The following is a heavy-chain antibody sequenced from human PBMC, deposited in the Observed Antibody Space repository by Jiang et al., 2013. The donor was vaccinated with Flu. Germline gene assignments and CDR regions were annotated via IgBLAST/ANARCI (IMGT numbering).Heavy chain of an antibody. J-gene: IGHJ5*02. Sequence: GSGLVKPSETLSLNCTVSGGSISTYYWNWIRQPPGKGLEWIGYAYHIGNSNYNPSLTGRVTISVDTSKNQVFLKVTSVTAADSAVYYCARDYGDHIDLWGQGTLVTVSP. CDR2: AYHIGNS. CDR3: ARDYGDHIDL. V-gene: IGHV4-59*08. CDR1: GGSISTYY. D-gene: IGHD4-17*01.